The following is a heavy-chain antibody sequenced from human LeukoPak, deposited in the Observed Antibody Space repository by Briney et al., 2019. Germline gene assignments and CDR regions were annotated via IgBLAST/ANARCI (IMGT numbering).Heavy chain of an antibody. V-gene: IGHV4-34*01. CDR1: GGSFSGYY. CDR2: INHSGST. Sequence: SSETLSLTCAVYGGSFSGYYWSWIRQPPGKGLEWIGEINHSGSTNYNPSLKSRVTISVDTSKNQFSLKLSSVTAADTAVYYCARHRSYYYYMDVWGKGTTVTVSS. J-gene: IGHJ6*03. CDR3: ARHRSYYYYMDV.